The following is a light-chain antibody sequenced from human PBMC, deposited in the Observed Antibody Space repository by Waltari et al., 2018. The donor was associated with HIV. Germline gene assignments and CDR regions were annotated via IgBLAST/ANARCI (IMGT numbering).Light chain of an antibody. CDR2: DNN. J-gene: IGLJ3*02. CDR1: SSNIGNNY. V-gene: IGLV1-51*01. Sequence: QSVLTQPPSVSAAPGQRVTISCSGSSSNIGNNYVSWYQPLPGAAPKPLIYDNNNRPSGIPDRFSGSKSGTSATLVITGLQTGDEADYYCGTWDSSLSAVFGGGTKLTVL. CDR3: GTWDSSLSAV.